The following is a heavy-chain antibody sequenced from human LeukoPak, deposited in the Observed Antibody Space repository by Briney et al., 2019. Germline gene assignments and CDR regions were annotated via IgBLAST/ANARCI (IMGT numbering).Heavy chain of an antibody. CDR1: GYSFSTYW. V-gene: IGHV5-51*01. CDR2: IYPDDSDT. J-gene: IGHJ4*02. D-gene: IGHD2-2*03. Sequence: GESLQISFQGSGYSFSTYWIGWVRPMPGKGLEWMGIIYPDDSDTRYSPSFQGQATISADKSINTAYLQWSSLKASDTAMYYCARQTDLDFVLVPAAVSFDYWGQGTLVTVSS. CDR3: ARQTDLDFVLVPAAVSFDY.